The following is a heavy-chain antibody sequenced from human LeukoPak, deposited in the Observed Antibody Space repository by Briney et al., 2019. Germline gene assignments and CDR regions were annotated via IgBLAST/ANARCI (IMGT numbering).Heavy chain of an antibody. Sequence: ASLKVSCKASGYTFTSYYMHWARQAPGQGLEGMGWINPNSAGTNYAQKFKGRFTMTRETSISTAYIELTRSRADYTPGYHRGIAVGAPRYDYWGQGTLVTVSS. D-gene: IGHD6-19*01. CDR2: INPNSAGT. CDR3: GIAVGAPRYDY. J-gene: IGHJ4*02. CDR1: GYTFTSYY. V-gene: IGHV1-2*02.